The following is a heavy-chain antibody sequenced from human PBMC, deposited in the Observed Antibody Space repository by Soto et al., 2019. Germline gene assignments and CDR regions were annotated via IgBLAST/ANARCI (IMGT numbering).Heavy chain of an antibody. D-gene: IGHD2-15*01. Sequence: QVQLVESGGGVVQPGRSLRLSCAASGFTFSSYGMHWVRQAPGKGLEWVAVISYDGSNKYYADSVKGRFTISRDNSKNTLYLQMISLRAEDTAVYYCAKESHCSGGSCYDAYYFDYWGQGTLVTVSS. J-gene: IGHJ4*02. CDR1: GFTFSSYG. CDR3: AKESHCSGGSCYDAYYFDY. CDR2: ISYDGSNK. V-gene: IGHV3-30*18.